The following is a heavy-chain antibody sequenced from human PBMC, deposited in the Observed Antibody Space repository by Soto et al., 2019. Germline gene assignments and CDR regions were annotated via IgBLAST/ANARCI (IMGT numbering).Heavy chain of an antibody. Sequence: SGPTLVNPTQTLTLTCTFSGFSLSTSGVGVGWIRQPPGKALECLALIYWDDDKRYSPSLKSRLSVTKDTSKNQVVLTMTNMDPVDTGTYYCAHRLCDTSCYWDVGFFDYWGRGTLVTVSS. V-gene: IGHV2-5*02. D-gene: IGHD2-15*01. CDR1: GFSLSTSGVG. CDR3: AHRLCDTSCYWDVGFFDY. J-gene: IGHJ4*02. CDR2: IYWDDDK.